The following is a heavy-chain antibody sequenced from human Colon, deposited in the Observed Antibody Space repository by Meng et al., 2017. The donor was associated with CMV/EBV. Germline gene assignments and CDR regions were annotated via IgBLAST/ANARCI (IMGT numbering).Heavy chain of an antibody. V-gene: IGHV3-43D*03. CDR2: IDWDGGNT. J-gene: IGHJ6*02. D-gene: IGHD3-9*01. Sequence: GGSLRLSCAASGFIFEDYAMHWVRQVPGKGLEWVSLIDWDGGNTYYADAVKGRFTISRDNSKDSLYLQMNSLRVEDTALYYCAKDLTAYYHTTGGADFSGMDVWGPGNTGHRLL. CDR3: AKDLTAYYHTTGGADFSGMDV. CDR1: GFIFEDYA.